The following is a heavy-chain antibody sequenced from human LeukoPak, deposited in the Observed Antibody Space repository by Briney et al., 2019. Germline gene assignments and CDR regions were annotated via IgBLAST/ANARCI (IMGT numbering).Heavy chain of an antibody. D-gene: IGHD3-22*01. J-gene: IGHJ6*03. V-gene: IGHV4-34*01. CDR3: ARAPYYYDSSGYSNYYYYYYMDV. CDR1: GGSFSDYQ. CDR2: INQSGSI. Sequence: SETLSLTXAVYGGSFSDYQWSWIRQAPGKGLEWIGEINQSGSINYNPSLKSRVTMSVDTSKNQFSLKLSSVTAADAAVYYCARAPYYYDSSGYSNYYYYYYMDVWGNGTTVTVSS.